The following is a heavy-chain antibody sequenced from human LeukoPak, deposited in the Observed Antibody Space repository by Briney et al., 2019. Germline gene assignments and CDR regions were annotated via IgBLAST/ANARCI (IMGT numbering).Heavy chain of an antibody. J-gene: IGHJ4*02. CDR3: TTMPLDYDILSGYYTTSFDY. Sequence: GGSLRLSCAASGFTFSYAWMSWVRQAPGKGLEWVGRIKSKTDGGTADYGAPVKGRFTISRDDSENTLYLQMNSLKTEDTAVYYCTTMPLDYDILSGYYTTSFDYWGQGTLVTVSS. CDR2: IKSKTDGGTA. V-gene: IGHV3-15*01. D-gene: IGHD3-9*01. CDR1: GFTFSYAW.